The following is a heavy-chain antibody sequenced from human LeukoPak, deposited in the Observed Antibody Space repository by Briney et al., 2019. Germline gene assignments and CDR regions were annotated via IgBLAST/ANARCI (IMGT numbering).Heavy chain of an antibody. V-gene: IGHV3-11*01. CDR3: AREGSRDGYNDAFDI. CDR2: ISSCGSTL. J-gene: IGHJ3*02. D-gene: IGHD5-24*01. Sequence: GGSLRLSCAASGFTFSDYYMSWIRQAPGKGLEWVSYISSCGSTLYYADSVKGRFTSSRDNAKNSLYLQMNSLRAEDTAVYYCAREGSRDGYNDAFDIWGQGTMVTVSS. CDR1: GFTFSDYY.